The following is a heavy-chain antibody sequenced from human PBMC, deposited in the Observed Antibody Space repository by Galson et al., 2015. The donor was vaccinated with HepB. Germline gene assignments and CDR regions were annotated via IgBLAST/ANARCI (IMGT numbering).Heavy chain of an antibody. J-gene: IGHJ4*02. Sequence: SLRLSCAASGFIFSDFNMGWVRQAPGKGLEWVSSISSGSGYIYYADSGKGRFTISRDNAKNSLYLQTNSLRAEDTAVYYCARAGAVAGTRPHPFFYWGQGTLVTVSS. CDR3: ARAGAVAGTRPHPFFY. D-gene: IGHD6-19*01. CDR1: GFIFSDFN. V-gene: IGHV3-21*01. CDR2: ISSGSGYI.